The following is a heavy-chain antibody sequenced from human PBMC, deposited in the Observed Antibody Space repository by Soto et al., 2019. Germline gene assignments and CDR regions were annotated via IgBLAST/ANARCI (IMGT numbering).Heavy chain of an antibody. J-gene: IGHJ6*02. CDR3: ARDADSKSEEYSSAQGGMDV. CDR1: GGTFSSYA. CDR2: IIPIFGTA. D-gene: IGHD6-6*01. V-gene: IGHV1-69*13. Sequence: SVKVSCKASGGTFSSYAISWVRQAPGQGLEWMGGIIPIFGTANYAQKFQGRVTITADESTSTAYMELSSLRSEDTAVYYCARDADSKSEEYSSAQGGMDVWGQGTTATVSS.